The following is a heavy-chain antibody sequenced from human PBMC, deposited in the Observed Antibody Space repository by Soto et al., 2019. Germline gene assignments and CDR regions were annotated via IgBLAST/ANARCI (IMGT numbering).Heavy chain of an antibody. J-gene: IGHJ4*02. Sequence: SETLSLTCTVSGGSISSGDYYWSWIRQPPGKGLEWIGYIYYGGSTYYNPSLKSRVTISVDTSKNQFSLKLSSVTAADTAVYYCARARYYYDSSGYPIWGQGTLVTVSS. CDR2: IYYGGST. D-gene: IGHD3-22*01. V-gene: IGHV4-30-4*01. CDR1: GGSISSGDYY. CDR3: ARARYYYDSSGYPI.